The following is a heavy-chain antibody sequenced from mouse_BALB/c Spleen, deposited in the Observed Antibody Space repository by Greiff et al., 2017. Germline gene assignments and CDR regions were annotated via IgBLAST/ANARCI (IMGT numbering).Heavy chain of an antibody. V-gene: IGHV5-4*02. CDR1: GFTFSDYY. Sequence: EVQLVESGGGLVKPGGSLKLSCAASGFTFSDYYMYWVRQTPEKRLEWVATISDGGSYTYYPDSVKGRFTISRDNAKNNLYLQMSSLKSEDTAMYYCARDRVRYGNYYFDYWGQGTTLTVSS. CDR2: ISDGGSYT. J-gene: IGHJ2*01. CDR3: ARDRVRYGNYYFDY. D-gene: IGHD2-10*02.